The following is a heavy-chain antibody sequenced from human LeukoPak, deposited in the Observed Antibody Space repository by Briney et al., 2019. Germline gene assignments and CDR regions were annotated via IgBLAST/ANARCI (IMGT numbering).Heavy chain of an antibody. CDR2: IYYSGST. V-gene: IGHV4-39*01. CDR1: GGSISSTFYY. D-gene: IGHD7-27*01. CDR3: ARHVGSWGQFDC. Sequence: SETLSLACTVSGGSISSTFYYWGWIRQPPGKGLEWIGTIYYSGSTYYNPSLKSRVFISVDTPKNQFSLKLSSVTAADTAVYYCARHVGSWGQFDCWGQGTLVTVSS. J-gene: IGHJ4*02.